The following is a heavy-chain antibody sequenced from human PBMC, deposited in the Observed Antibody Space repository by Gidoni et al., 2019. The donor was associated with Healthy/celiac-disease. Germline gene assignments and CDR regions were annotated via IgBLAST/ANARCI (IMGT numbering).Heavy chain of an antibody. J-gene: IGHJ4*02. CDR2: IYYSGST. CDR3: AGGSGSYKPLGY. V-gene: IGHV4-39*01. D-gene: IGHD3-10*01. CDR1: GGSISSSSYY. Sequence: QLQLQESGPGLVKPSETLSLTCTVSGGSISSSSYYWGWIRQPPGKGLEWIGSIYYSGSTYYNPSLKSRVTISVDTSKNQFSLKLSSVTAADTAVYYCAGGSGSYKPLGYWGQGTLVTVSS.